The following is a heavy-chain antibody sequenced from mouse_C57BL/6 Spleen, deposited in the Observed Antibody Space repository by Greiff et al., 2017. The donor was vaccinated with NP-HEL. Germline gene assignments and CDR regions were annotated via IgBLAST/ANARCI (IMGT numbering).Heavy chain of an antibody. CDR1: GYTFTDYY. Sequence: EVQLQQSGPELVKPGASVKISCKASGYTFTDYYMNWVKQSHGKSLEWIGDINPNNGGTSYNQKFKGKATLTVDKSSSTAYMELRSLTSEDSAVYYCARPSYDVFAYWGQGTLVTVSA. CDR2: INPNNGGT. J-gene: IGHJ3*01. D-gene: IGHD2-10*01. CDR3: ARPSYDVFAY. V-gene: IGHV1-26*01.